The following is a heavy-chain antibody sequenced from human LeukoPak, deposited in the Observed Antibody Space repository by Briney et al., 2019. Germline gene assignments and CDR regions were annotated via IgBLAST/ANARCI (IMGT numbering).Heavy chain of an antibody. CDR1: GYTFTGYY. Sequence: GASVKVACKASGYTFTGYYMHWVRQAPGQGLEWMGWINPNSGGTNYAQKFQGRVTMTRDTSISTAYMELSRLRSDDTAVYYCARGSRRDFWRGYSYFDYWGQGTLVTVSS. CDR3: ARGSRRDFWRGYSYFDY. D-gene: IGHD3-3*01. V-gene: IGHV1-2*02. J-gene: IGHJ4*02. CDR2: INPNSGGT.